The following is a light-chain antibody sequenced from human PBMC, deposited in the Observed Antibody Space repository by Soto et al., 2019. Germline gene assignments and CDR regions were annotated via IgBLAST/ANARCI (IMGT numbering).Light chain of an antibody. Sequence: EKVMTQSPATLSVSPGERATLSCRASQSVKSRLAWYQQKPGQAPRLLIYDAFTRATGIPARFSGSASGTEFTLPISSLQSEDFAGYYCQQYDEWPLTLGGGPKVEIK. V-gene: IGKV3-15*01. CDR3: QQYDEWPLT. J-gene: IGKJ4*01. CDR1: QSVKSR. CDR2: DAF.